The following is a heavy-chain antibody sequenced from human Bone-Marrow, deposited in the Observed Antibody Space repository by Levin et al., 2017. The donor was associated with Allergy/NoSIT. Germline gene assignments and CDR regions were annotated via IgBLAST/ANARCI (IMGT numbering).Heavy chain of an antibody. D-gene: IGHD1-26*01. V-gene: IGHV3-33*08. CDR3: TRDRGEWGQFYFDY. CDR1: GFTFSAFG. J-gene: IGHJ4*02. CDR2: ISYDGGHK. Sequence: AGESLKISCTISGFTFSAFGMHWVRQAPGRGLEWVAVISYDGGHKFYADSVKGRFTISRDNSKNTHYLQMNSLRAEDTAVYYCTRDRGEWGQFYFDYWGQGILVTVSS.